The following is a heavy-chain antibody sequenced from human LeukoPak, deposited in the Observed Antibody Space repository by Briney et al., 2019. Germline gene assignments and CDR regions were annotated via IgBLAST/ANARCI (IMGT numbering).Heavy chain of an antibody. D-gene: IGHD2-2*01. CDR1: GFTFSSYS. CDR3: AKVKVVVVPAALDY. V-gene: IGHV3-21*04. Sequence: GGSLRLSCAASGFTFSSYSMNWVRQAPGKGLEWVSSISSSSSYIYYADSVKGRFTISRDNSKNTLYLQMNSLRAEDTAVYYCAKVKVVVVPAALDYWGQGTLVTVSS. J-gene: IGHJ4*02. CDR2: ISSSSSYI.